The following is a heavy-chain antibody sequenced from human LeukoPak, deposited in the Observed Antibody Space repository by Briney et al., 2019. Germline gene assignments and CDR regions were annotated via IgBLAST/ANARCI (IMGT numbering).Heavy chain of an antibody. J-gene: IGHJ6*03. D-gene: IGHD6-19*01. V-gene: IGHV4-59*01. CDR1: GGSISSYY. CDR2: IYYSGST. Sequence: SETLSLTCTVSGGSISSYYWSWIWQPPGKGLEWIGYIYYSGSTNYNPSLKSRVTISVDTSKNQFSLKLSSVTAADTAVYYCARLIAVAGSVHYYYYMDVWGKGTTVTISS. CDR3: ARLIAVAGSVHYYYYMDV.